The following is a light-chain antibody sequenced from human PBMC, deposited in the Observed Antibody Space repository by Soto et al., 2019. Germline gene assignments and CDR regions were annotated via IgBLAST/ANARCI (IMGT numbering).Light chain of an antibody. CDR2: GAS. CDR3: QHYGSSLWG. CDR1: QSVSSSF. Sequence: EIVLTQSPGTLSLSPGERATLSCRASQSVSSSFLAWYQHKPGQAPRLIIYGASSRATGIPDRFSGSGFGADFTLTISRLEPEDFAVYYCQHYGSSLWGFGPGTKVEIK. V-gene: IGKV3-20*01. J-gene: IGKJ1*01.